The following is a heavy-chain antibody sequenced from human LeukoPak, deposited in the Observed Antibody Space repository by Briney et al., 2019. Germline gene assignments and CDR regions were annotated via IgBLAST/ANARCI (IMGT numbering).Heavy chain of an antibody. CDR2: VYYSGNT. D-gene: IGHD3-16*01. V-gene: IGHV4-39*01. CDR1: GGSISSSSSF. J-gene: IGHJ4*02. Sequence: SETLSLTCTVSGGSISSSSSFWAWIRQPPGKGLERIGNVYYSGNTHYNPSLKGRVTISLDTSKNQFSLRLTSVTAADTAVYYCARHGLYQDYGYWGQGTLVTVSS. CDR3: ARHGLYQDYGY.